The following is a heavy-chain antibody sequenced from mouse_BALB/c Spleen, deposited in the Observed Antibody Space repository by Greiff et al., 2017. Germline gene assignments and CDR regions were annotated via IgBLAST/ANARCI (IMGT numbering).Heavy chain of an antibody. Sequence: EVQLVESGPGLVKPSQSLSLTCTVTGYSITSDYAWNWIRQFPGNKLEWMGYISYSGSTSYNPSLKSRISITRDTSKNQFFLQLNSVTTEDTATDYCARSSHLYQFAYWGQGTLVTVSA. J-gene: IGHJ3*01. CDR2: ISYSGST. V-gene: IGHV3-2*02. CDR1: GYSITSDYA. CDR3: ARSSHLYQFAY.